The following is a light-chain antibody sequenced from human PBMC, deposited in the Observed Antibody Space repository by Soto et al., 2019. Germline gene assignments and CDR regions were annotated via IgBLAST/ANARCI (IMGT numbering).Light chain of an antibody. V-gene: IGKV3-15*01. CDR3: QQDGNWPRT. J-gene: IGKJ1*01. Sequence: EIVMTQSPATLSVSPGERATLSCRASQSVSTNFAWYQQQPGQAPRLLILDTSTRTTDIPARFSGSWSGTAFTLTSSSLQSEDFAFYYCQQDGNWPRTFGQGTKVEIK. CDR1: QSVSTN. CDR2: DTS.